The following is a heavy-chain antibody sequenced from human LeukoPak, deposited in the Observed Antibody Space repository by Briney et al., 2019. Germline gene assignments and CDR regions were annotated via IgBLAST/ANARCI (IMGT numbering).Heavy chain of an antibody. CDR1: YYSIARGYY. Sequence: SETLSLTCNVSYYSIARGYYWGWIRQPPGKGLEWIGSMYYSGSTYYNPSLKSRVTISVDTSKNQFSLKLSSATAADTAVYYCARHRTIYYDSSGYWVWGQGTLVTVSS. CDR2: MYYSGST. CDR3: ARHRTIYYDSSGYWV. D-gene: IGHD3-22*01. V-gene: IGHV4-38-2*02. J-gene: IGHJ4*02.